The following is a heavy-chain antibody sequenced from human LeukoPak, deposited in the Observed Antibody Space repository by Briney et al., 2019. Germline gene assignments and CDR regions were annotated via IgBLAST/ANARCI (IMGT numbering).Heavy chain of an antibody. J-gene: IGHJ4*02. Sequence: SETLSLTCTVSGGSISSYYWSWIRQPAGKGLEWIGRIYSSGSTNFNPSLKSRVTMSVDTSKNQFSLRLSSVTAADTAAYFCARENWRSKSIDFDSWGQGTLVTVSS. CDR3: ARENWRSKSIDFDS. CDR2: IYSSGST. CDR1: GGSISSYY. D-gene: IGHD6-6*01. V-gene: IGHV4-4*07.